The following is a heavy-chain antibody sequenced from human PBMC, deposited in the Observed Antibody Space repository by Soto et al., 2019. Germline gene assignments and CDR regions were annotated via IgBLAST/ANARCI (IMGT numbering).Heavy chain of an antibody. CDR3: SDWRAGGPVNLDH. D-gene: IGHD2-15*01. V-gene: IGHV3-23*01. CDR2: IDVLDGA. J-gene: IGHJ4*02. Sequence: EVQILESGGDLVQPGGSLSLSCVVSGLSLNNYAIAWVRHAPGKGLECVSTIDVLDGAWYSDSVRGRLAISRDVSRNTVYLQMSSLRVEDTAIYFCSDWRAGGPVNLDHWGPGTRVTVSS. CDR1: GLSLNNYA.